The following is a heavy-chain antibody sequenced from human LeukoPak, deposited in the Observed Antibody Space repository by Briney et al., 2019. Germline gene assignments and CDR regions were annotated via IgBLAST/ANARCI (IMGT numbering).Heavy chain of an antibody. D-gene: IGHD6-25*01. CDR2: ISGSGGTV. V-gene: IGHV3-23*01. CDR1: GFTFSSYA. J-gene: IGHJ4*02. CDR3: AKLVGSSGPDY. Sequence: GGSLRLSCAASGFTFSSYAMSWVRQAPGKGLEWVSVISGSGGTVYYADSVKGRFTISRDNSKNTAYLQINSLRVDDTAVYYCAKLVGSSGPDYWGQGTLVTVSS.